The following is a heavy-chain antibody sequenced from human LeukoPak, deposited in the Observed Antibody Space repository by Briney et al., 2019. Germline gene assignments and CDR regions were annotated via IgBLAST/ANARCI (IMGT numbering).Heavy chain of an antibody. V-gene: IGHV3-33*01. J-gene: IGHJ3*02. CDR1: GFTFNNYG. CDR2: IWYDGTNK. CDR3: ARGRFGELSVATFDI. D-gene: IGHD3-10*01. Sequence: GGSLRLSCAASGFTFNNYGMHWVRQAPGKGLEWVALIWYDGTNKYYGDPVKGRFTISRDNSKNTLYLQMNSLRAEDTAVYYCARGRFGELSVATFDIWGQGTMVTVCS.